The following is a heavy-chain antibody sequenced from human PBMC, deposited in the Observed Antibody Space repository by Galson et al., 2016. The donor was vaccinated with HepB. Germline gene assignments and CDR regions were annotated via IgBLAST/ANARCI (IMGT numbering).Heavy chain of an antibody. V-gene: IGHV4-59*01. Sequence: ETLSLTCTVSGHSMTSYYWSWIRQSPGKGLEWVGYINTGGDTDYNPSLKSRVTISVDTSKKQFSLTLKSVIAADTAVYYCARDSRAGSGMDVWGQGTTVTVSS. CDR2: INTGGDT. CDR1: GHSMTSYY. CDR3: ARDSRAGSGMDV. J-gene: IGHJ6*02.